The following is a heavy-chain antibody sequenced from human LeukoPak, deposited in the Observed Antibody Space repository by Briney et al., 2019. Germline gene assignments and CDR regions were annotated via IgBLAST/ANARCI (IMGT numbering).Heavy chain of an antibody. CDR2: ISGSGIST. CDR3: VRGNPFGEY. J-gene: IGHJ4*02. CDR1: GFTFSNYA. D-gene: IGHD3-16*01. Sequence: GGSLRLSCAASGFTFSNYAMSWVRQAPGKGLEWVSSISGSGISTYYSDSVKGRFTISRDNSKNTLYLQMNSLRVEDTAVYYCVRGNPFGEYWGQGTLVTVSS. V-gene: IGHV3-23*01.